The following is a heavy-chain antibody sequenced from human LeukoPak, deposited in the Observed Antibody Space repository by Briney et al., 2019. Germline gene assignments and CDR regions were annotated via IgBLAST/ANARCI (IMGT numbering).Heavy chain of an antibody. CDR1: GGSITGYY. V-gene: IGHV4-4*07. CDR2: IYTIGRI. D-gene: IGHD6-6*01. Sequence: PSETLSLTCTVSGGSITGYYWSWIRQPAGKGLEWLGRIYTIGRINYNPSLESRVTMSVDTSKNQFSLKLNSVTAADTAVYYCARDSSGSTSSLPGTNWFNPWGQGTLVTVSS. CDR3: ARDSSGSTSSLPGTNWFNP. J-gene: IGHJ5*02.